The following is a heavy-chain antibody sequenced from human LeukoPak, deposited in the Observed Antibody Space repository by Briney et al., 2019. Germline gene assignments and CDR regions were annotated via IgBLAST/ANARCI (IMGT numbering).Heavy chain of an antibody. Sequence: GRSLRLSCEASGFTFSHFAMHWVRQAPNKGLEWVAVISYDGKRNYYADSVKGRFTLSRDDSKNTVYLQMNRLRAEDTAVYFCVRGSKIRGVIPEGEFDYWGQGTLVTVSS. CDR1: GFTFSHFA. J-gene: IGHJ4*02. CDR3: VRGSKIRGVIPEGEFDY. D-gene: IGHD3-10*01. CDR2: ISYDGKRN. V-gene: IGHV3-30*03.